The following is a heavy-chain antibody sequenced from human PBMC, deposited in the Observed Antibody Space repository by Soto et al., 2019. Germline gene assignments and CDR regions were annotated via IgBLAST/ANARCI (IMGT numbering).Heavy chain of an antibody. CDR1: GFTFSTYS. Sequence: EVQLVESGGGLVQPGESLRLSCVVSGFTFSTYSMNWVRQAPGKGLEWVSFISESRNSGDSIYYTDSVKGRFTISRDNAKNSLYLQMNSLRAEDTAVYYCVRDMAVLADYWGQGTLVTVSS. J-gene: IGHJ4*02. CDR2: ISESRNSGDSI. CDR3: VRDMAVLADY. D-gene: IGHD3-10*01. V-gene: IGHV3-48*01.